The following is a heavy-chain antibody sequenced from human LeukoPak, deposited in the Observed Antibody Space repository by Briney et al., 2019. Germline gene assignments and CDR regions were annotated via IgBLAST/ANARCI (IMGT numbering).Heavy chain of an antibody. D-gene: IGHD3-22*01. CDR2: ISGSGGST. V-gene: IGHV3-23*01. J-gene: IGHJ4*02. Sequence: GGSLRLSCAASGFTFSLYAMSWVRQAPGKGLEWVSAISGSGGSTYYADSVKGRFTISRDNSKNTLYLQMNSLRAEDTAVYYCAKTAGAAYYYDSSGYCDYWGQGTLVTVSS. CDR3: AKTAGAAYYYDSSGYCDY. CDR1: GFTFSLYA.